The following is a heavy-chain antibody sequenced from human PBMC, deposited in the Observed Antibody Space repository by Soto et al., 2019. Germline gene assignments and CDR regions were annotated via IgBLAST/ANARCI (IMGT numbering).Heavy chain of an antibody. CDR2: IYYSGNT. CDR1: GGSISSGYYY. Sequence: PSETLSLTCSVSGGSISSGYYYWSWIRQPPGKGLEWIGNIYYSGNTYYNPSLKSRLIISIDTSKNQFSLKVGSVTAADTAVYYCARGPAPYYYDSSGQIYFDYWGQGTLITVSS. V-gene: IGHV4-30-4*01. J-gene: IGHJ4*02. CDR3: ARGPAPYYYDSSGQIYFDY. D-gene: IGHD3-22*01.